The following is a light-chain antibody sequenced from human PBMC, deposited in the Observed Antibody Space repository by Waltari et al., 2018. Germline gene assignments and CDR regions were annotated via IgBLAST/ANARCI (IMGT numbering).Light chain of an antibody. Sequence: QSALTQPASVSGSPGQSITIPCTGTSSHVGTYNLCPWYQQHPGKAPKLMIYEVSKRPSGVSNRFSGSKSGNTASLTISGLQAEDEADYYYCSYAGGSTFYVFGTETKVTVL. CDR3: CSYAGGSTFYV. CDR1: SSHVGTYNL. V-gene: IGLV2-23*02. J-gene: IGLJ1*01. CDR2: EVS.